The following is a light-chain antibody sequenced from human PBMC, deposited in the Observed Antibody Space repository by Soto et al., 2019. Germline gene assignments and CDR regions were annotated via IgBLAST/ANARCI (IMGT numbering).Light chain of an antibody. CDR1: SSNIGAGYD. V-gene: IGLV1-40*01. CDR3: KSYDNSMSGSRG. Sequence: QSVLTQPPSVFGAPGQRVTISCTGNSSNIGAGYDVYWYQQLPGTATKLLIRANNNRPSGVPERFYGSRSGTAASLAITGLQVEAEADYNCKSYDNSMSGSRGFGGETKVTVL. J-gene: IGLJ2*01. CDR2: ANN.